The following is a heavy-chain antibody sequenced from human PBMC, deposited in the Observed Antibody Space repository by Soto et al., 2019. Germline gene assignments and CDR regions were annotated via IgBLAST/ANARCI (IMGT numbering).Heavy chain of an antibody. CDR1: GGTFSSYA. CDR2: IIPIVGTA. D-gene: IGHD2-15*01. V-gene: IGHV1-69*12. Sequence: QVQLVQSGAEVKKPGSSVKVSCKASGGTFSSYAISWVRQAPGQGLEWMGGIIPIVGTANYAQKFQGRVTITADESTSTAYMELSSLRSEDTAVYYCARFRTVVTPPYYYYYGMDVWGQGTTVTVSS. CDR3: ARFRTVVTPPYYYYYGMDV. J-gene: IGHJ6*02.